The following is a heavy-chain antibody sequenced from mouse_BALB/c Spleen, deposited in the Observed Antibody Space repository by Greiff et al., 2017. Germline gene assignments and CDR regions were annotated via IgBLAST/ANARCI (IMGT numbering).Heavy chain of an antibody. CDR2: IWSGGST. CDR1: GFSLTSYG. J-gene: IGHJ4*01. Sequence: QVQLQQSGPGLAPPSQSLSITCTASGFSLTSYGVHWVRQSPGKGLEWLGVIWSGGSTDYNAAFISRLSISKDNSKSQVFFKMNSLQANDTAIYYCARPTTIVAYYAMDYWGQGTTVTVSS. CDR3: ARPTTIVAYYAMDY. V-gene: IGHV2-2*02. D-gene: IGHD1-1*01.